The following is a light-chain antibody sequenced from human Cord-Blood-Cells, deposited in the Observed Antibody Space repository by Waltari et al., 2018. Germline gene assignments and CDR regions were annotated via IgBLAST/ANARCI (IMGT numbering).Light chain of an antibody. V-gene: IGKV1-39*01. CDR2: AAS. CDR3: QQSYSTPPWT. CDR1: QSISSY. J-gene: IGKJ1*01. Sequence: DIQMTQSPSSLSASVGDRVTITCRARQSISSYLNWYQQKPGKAPKLLIDAASSLQSVVQSRVIGSGSGTDFTITISSLQPEDFATYYCQQSYSTPPWTFGQGTKVEIK.